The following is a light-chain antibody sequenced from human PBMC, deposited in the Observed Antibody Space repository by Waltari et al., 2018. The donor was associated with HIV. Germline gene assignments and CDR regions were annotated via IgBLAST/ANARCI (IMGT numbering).Light chain of an antibody. CDR1: DSDVGYGNL. CDR2: EVD. J-gene: IGLJ2*01. V-gene: IGLV2-14*03. Sequence: SVVTQPASVSGCPGQPVTISRSGTDSDVGYGNLVSWYQQPPGKAPKVILFEVDSRASGVDDRFSGSKSGNTASLTISRLRTEDEANYYCSSFTKDFTVIFGGGTKVTIL. CDR3: SSFTKDFTVI.